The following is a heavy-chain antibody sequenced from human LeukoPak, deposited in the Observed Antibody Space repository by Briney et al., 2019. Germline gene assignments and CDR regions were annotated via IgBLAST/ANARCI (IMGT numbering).Heavy chain of an antibody. V-gene: IGHV3-33*08. Sequence: GGSLRLSCAASGFTFSSYAMHWVRQAPGKGLEWVAVIWYDGSNKYYADSVKGRFTISRDNSKNTLYLQMNSLRAEDTAVYYCAREYYDFYYYGMDVWGQGTTVTVSS. CDR1: GFTFSSYA. D-gene: IGHD3-3*01. CDR3: AREYYDFYYYGMDV. CDR2: IWYDGSNK. J-gene: IGHJ6*02.